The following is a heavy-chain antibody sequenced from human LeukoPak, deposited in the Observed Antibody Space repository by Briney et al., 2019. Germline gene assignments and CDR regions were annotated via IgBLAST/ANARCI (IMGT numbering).Heavy chain of an antibody. CDR2: INHSGST. CDR1: GGSISSSSYY. Sequence: SETLSLTCTVSGGSISSSSYYWGWIRQPPGKGLEWIGEINHSGSTNYNPSLKSRVTISVDTSKNQFSLKLSSVTAADTAVYYCARGGSITMVRGLPLHRKSFDYWGQGTLVTVSS. CDR3: ARGGSITMVRGLPLHRKSFDY. D-gene: IGHD3-10*01. V-gene: IGHV4-39*07. J-gene: IGHJ4*02.